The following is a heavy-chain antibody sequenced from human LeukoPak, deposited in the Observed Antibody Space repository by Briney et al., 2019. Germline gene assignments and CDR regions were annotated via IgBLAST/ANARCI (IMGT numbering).Heavy chain of an antibody. Sequence: PSETLSLTCTVSGGSISGSGHYWGWIRQPPGKGLEWIVSNHYSGSGYYNPSLKSRVTISVDTSKDQFSLKLSSVTAADTAVYYCARHMGGDSGDYYLDYWGQGTLVTVSS. J-gene: IGHJ4*02. CDR3: ARHMGGDSGDYYLDY. D-gene: IGHD3-16*01. CDR1: GGSISGSGHY. V-gene: IGHV4-39*01. CDR2: NHYSGSG.